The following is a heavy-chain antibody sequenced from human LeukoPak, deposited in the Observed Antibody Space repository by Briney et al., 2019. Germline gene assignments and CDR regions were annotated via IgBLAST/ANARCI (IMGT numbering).Heavy chain of an antibody. D-gene: IGHD6-19*01. CDR1: GGSFSGYY. V-gene: IGHV4-34*01. J-gene: IGHJ4*02. CDR3: ARAPGYSSVPLDY. Sequence: PSEPLSLTCAVYGGSFSGYYWSWIRQPPGKGLEWIGEINHSGSTNYNPSLKSRVTISVDTSKNQFSLKLSSVTAADTAVYYCARAPGYSSVPLDYWGQGTLVTVSS. CDR2: INHSGST.